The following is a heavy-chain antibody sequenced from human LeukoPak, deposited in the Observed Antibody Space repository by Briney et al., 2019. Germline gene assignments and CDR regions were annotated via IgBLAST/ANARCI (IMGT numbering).Heavy chain of an antibody. CDR2: MNPNSGNT. D-gene: IGHD1-14*01. CDR3: ARVNHFMNAFDI. V-gene: IGHV1-8*03. CDR1: GYTFTSYD. J-gene: IGHJ3*02. Sequence: ASVKVSCKASGYTFTSYDINWVRQATGQGLEWMGWMNPNSGNTGYAQKFQGRVTITRNTSISTAYMELSSLRSEDTAVYYCARVNHFMNAFDIWGQGTMVTVSS.